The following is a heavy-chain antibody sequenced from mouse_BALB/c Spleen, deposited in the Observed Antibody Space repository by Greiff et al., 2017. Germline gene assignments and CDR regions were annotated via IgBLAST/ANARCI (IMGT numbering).Heavy chain of an antibody. V-gene: IGHV1-42*01. CDR2: INPSTGGT. J-gene: IGHJ2*01. CDR1: GYSFTGYY. CDR3: TRSGGYDGGNWDFDY. Sequence: EVQLQQSGPELVKPGASVKISCKASGYSFTGYYMHWVKQSPENSLEWIGEINPSTGGTSYNQKFKGKATLTVDKSSSTAYMQLKSLTSEESAVYYDTRSGGYDGGNWDFDYWGQGTTLTVSS. D-gene: IGHD2-2*01.